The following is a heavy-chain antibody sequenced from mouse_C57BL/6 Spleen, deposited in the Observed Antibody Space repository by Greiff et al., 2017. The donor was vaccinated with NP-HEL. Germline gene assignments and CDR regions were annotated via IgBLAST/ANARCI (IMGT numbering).Heavy chain of an antibody. J-gene: IGHJ3*01. CDR1: GYTFTSYG. Sequence: QVQLQQSGAELARPGASVKLSCKASGYTFTSYGISWVKQRTGQGLEWIGEIYPRSGNTYYNEKFKGKATLTADKSSSTAYMELRSLTSEDSAVYFCARWYYGSSQAWFAYWGQGTLVTVSA. CDR3: ARWYYGSSQAWFAY. V-gene: IGHV1-81*01. D-gene: IGHD1-1*01. CDR2: IYPRSGNT.